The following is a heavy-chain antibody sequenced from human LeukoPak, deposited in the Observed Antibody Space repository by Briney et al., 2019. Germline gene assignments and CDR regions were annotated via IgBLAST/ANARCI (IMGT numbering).Heavy chain of an antibody. D-gene: IGHD3-10*01. CDR2: INSDGSST. J-gene: IGHJ6*03. V-gene: IGHV3-74*01. CDR1: RFTFSSYW. CDR3: ATVGTNYYGSGSYRTYYYMDV. Sequence: GGSLRLSCVASRFTFSSYWMHWVRQAPGKGLVWVSRINSDGSSTSYADSVKGRVTISRDNAKNTLYLQMNSLRVEDTAVYYCATVGTNYYGSGSYRTYYYMDVWGKGTTVTVSS.